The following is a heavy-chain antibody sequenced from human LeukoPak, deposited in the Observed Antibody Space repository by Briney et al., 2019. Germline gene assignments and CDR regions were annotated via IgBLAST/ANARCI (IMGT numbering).Heavy chain of an antibody. J-gene: IGHJ3*02. CDR1: GYTFTGYY. CDR3: ASYSSGSGAFDI. CDR2: INPNSGGT. D-gene: IGHD3-22*01. V-gene: IGHV1-2*02. Sequence: ASVKVSCKASGYTFTGYYMHWVRQAPGQGLEWMGWINPNSGGTNYAQKFQGRVTMTRDTSISTAYMELSRQRSDDTAVYYCASYSSGSGAFDIWGQGTMVTVSS.